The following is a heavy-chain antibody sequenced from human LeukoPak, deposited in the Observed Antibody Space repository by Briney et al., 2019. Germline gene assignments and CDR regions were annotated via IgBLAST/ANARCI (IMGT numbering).Heavy chain of an antibody. CDR3: ARGHYYGSGSLSY. D-gene: IGHD3-10*01. V-gene: IGHV4-34*01. CDR2: INHSGST. J-gene: IGHJ4*02. CDR1: GGSFSGYY. Sequence: SETLSLTCAVYGGSFSGYYWSWIRQPPGKGLEWIGEINHSGSTNYNPSLKSRVTISVDTSKNQFSLKLSSVTAADTAVYYCARGHYYGSGSLSYWGQGTLVTVSS.